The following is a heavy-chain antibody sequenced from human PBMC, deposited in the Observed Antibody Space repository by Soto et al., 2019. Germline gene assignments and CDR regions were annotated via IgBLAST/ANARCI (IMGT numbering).Heavy chain of an antibody. CDR1: GGSISSYY. V-gene: IGHV4-59*01. D-gene: IGHD2-15*01. J-gene: IGHJ6*02. Sequence: SETLSLTCTVSGGSISSYYWSWIRQPPGKGLEWIGYIYYSGSTNYNPSLKSRVTISVDTSKNQFSLKLSSVTAADTAVYYCARGLGVVVVPSDYYGMDVWGQGTTVTVS. CDR3: ARGLGVVVVPSDYYGMDV. CDR2: IYYSGST.